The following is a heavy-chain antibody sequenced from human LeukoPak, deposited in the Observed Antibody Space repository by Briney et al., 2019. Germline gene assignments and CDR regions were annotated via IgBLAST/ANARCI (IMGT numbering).Heavy chain of an antibody. D-gene: IGHD3-22*01. CDR3: ARGLHYYYDSSGYYGY. Sequence: PGGSLRLSCAASGFTLSSYEMNWVRQAPGKGLEWVSYISSSGSTIYYADSVKGRFTISRDNAKNSLYLQMNSLRAEDTAVYYCARGLHYYYDSSGYYGYWGQGTLVTVSS. CDR2: ISSSGSTI. CDR1: GFTLSSYE. V-gene: IGHV3-48*03. J-gene: IGHJ4*02.